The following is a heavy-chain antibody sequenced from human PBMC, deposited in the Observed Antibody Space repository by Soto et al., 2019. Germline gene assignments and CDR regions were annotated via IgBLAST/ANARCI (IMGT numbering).Heavy chain of an antibody. V-gene: IGHV1-18*01. J-gene: IGHJ4*02. CDR2: ISAHNGNT. CDR1: GYAFTTYG. D-gene: IGHD3-16*01. Sequence: QVHLVQSGAEVKKPGASVKVSCKGSGYAFTTYGITWVRQAPGQGLEWMGWISAHNGNTNYAQKLQGRATVTRDTSTSTAYMELRTLRSADTAVYYCARGGDGDYWGQGALVTVSS. CDR3: ARGGDGDY.